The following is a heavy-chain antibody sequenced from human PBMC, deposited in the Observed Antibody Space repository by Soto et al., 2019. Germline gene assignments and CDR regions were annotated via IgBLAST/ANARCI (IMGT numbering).Heavy chain of an antibody. CDR2: ISGSGGST. J-gene: IGHJ4*02. V-gene: IGHV3-23*01. Sequence: EVPLLESGGGLVQPGGSLRLSCAASGFTFSSYAMSWVHQAPGKGLEWVSAISGSGGSTYYADSVKGRFTISRDNSKNTLYLQMNRLRAEDTAVYYCAKGIWAVTTYYFDYWGQGTLVTVSS. CDR1: GFTFSSYA. D-gene: IGHD4-17*01. CDR3: AKGIWAVTTYYFDY.